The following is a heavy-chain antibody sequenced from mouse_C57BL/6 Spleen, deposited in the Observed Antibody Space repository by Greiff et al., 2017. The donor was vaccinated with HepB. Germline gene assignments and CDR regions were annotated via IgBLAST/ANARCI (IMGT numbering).Heavy chain of an antibody. CDR1: GYTFTDYY. J-gene: IGHJ3*01. CDR3: ATTVVARRFAY. CDR2: INPYNGGT. D-gene: IGHD1-1*01. V-gene: IGHV1-19*01. Sequence: EVKLQQSGPVLVKPGASVKMSCKASGYTFTDYYMNWVKQSHGKSLEWIGVINPYNGGTSYNQKFKGKATLTVDKSSSTAYMELNSLTSEDSAVYYCATTVVARRFAYWGQGTLVTVSA.